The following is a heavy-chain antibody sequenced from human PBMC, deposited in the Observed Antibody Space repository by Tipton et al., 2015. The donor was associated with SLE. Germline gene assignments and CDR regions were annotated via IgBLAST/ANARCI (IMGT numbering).Heavy chain of an antibody. CDR3: ARDPSLVGSSWRPYFDY. J-gene: IGHJ4*02. V-gene: IGHV3-23*01. D-gene: IGHD6-13*01. CDR1: GFTFSSYA. CDR2: ISGSGGST. Sequence: GSLRLSCAASGFTFSSYAMSWVRQAPGKGLEWVSAISGSGGSTYYADSVKGRFTISRDNSKNTLYLQMNSLRAEDTAVYYCARDPSLVGSSWRPYFDYWGQGTLVTVSS.